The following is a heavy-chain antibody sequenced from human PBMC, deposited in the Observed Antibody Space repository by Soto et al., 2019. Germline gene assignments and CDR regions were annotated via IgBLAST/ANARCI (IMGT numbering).Heavy chain of an antibody. J-gene: IGHJ4*02. CDR1: GGSFSANW. Sequence: QVQLQQWGAGLLKPSETLSLTCAVYGGSFSANWWTWIRQPPGKGLEWVGEVNHRGSTNYSPSLKNRLTVSVDTSNSRFSLILTYVTAADTAVYYCASARFDYWGRGIPVTVSS. V-gene: IGHV4-34*01. CDR3: ASARFDY. CDR2: VNHRGST.